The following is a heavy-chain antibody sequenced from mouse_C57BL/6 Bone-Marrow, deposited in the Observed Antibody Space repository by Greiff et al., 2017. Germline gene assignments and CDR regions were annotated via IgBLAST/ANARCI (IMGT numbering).Heavy chain of an antibody. D-gene: IGHD1-1*01. J-gene: IGHJ4*01. CDR2: IYPGGGYT. CDR3: ARVGFITTVVDYYAMDY. V-gene: IGHV1-63*01. CDR1: GYTFTNYW. Sequence: VQLQQSGAELVRPGTSVKMSCKASGYTFTNYWIGWAKQRPGHGLEWIGDIYPGGGYTNYNEKFKGKATMTADKPYSTAYMQFSSLTSEDSAIYYCARVGFITTVVDYYAMDYWGQGTSVTVSS.